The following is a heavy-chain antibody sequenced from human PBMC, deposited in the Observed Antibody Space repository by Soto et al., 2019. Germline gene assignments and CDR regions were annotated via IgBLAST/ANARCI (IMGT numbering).Heavy chain of an antibody. D-gene: IGHD2-2*01. CDR1: GFTFSSYG. CDR2: IWYDGSNK. J-gene: IGHJ4*02. V-gene: IGHV3-33*01. Sequence: QVQLVESGGGVVQPGRSLRLSCAASGFTFSSYGMHWVRQAPGKGLEWVAVIWYDGSNKYYADSVKGRFTISRDNSKNTLYLQMNSLRAEDTVVYYCARDPVVPAARGIDYWGQGTLVTVSS. CDR3: ARDPVVPAARGIDY.